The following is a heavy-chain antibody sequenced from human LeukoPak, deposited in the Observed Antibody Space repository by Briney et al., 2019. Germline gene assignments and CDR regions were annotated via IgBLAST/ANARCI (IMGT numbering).Heavy chain of an antibody. Sequence: PSETLSLTCTVSVGSISSYYWSWIRQPPGKGLEWIGYIYYSGSTNYNPSLKSRVTISVDTSKNQFSMKLSSVTAADTAVYYCARGEYQLLYGLFDPWGQGTLVTVS. CDR2: IYYSGST. D-gene: IGHD2-2*02. CDR1: VGSISSYY. V-gene: IGHV4-59*01. J-gene: IGHJ5*02. CDR3: ARGEYQLLYGLFDP.